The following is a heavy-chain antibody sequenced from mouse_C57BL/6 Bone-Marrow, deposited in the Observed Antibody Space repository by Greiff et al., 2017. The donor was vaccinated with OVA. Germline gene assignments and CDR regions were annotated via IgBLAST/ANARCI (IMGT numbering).Heavy chain of an antibody. CDR1: GFTFSSYA. Sequence: EVQLVESGGGLVKPGGSLKLSCAASGFTFSSYAMSWVRQTPEKRLEWVATISDGGSYTYYPDNVKGRFTISRDNATNNLYLQMSHLKSEDTAMYYCARDGPLNYYGSTLYAMDYWGQGTSVTVSS. D-gene: IGHD1-1*01. CDR3: ARDGPLNYYGSTLYAMDY. V-gene: IGHV5-4*01. CDR2: ISDGGSYT. J-gene: IGHJ4*01.